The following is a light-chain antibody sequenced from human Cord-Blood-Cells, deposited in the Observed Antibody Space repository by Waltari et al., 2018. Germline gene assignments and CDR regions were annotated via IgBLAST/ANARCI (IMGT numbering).Light chain of an antibody. V-gene: IGLV2-14*01. CDR1: SRDVGGYNY. Sequence: QSALTQTASVSGSPGQSITISCTGSSRDVGGYNYVSWYQQHPGKAPKLMIYDVSNRPSGVSNRFSGSKSGNTASLTISGLQAEDEADYYCSSYTSSSTVVFGGGTKLTVL. CDR2: DVS. CDR3: SSYTSSSTVV. J-gene: IGLJ2*01.